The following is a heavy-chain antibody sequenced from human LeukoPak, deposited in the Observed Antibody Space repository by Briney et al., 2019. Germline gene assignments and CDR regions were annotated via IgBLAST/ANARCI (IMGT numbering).Heavy chain of an antibody. CDR1: GFTFSSYT. CDR2: ITSSSSYI. V-gene: IGHV3-21*01. J-gene: IGHJ4*02. CDR3: ARHVVAVGFDY. Sequence: GGSLRLSCAASGFTFSSYTTNWVRQAPGKGLEWVSSITSSSSYIYYADSVKGRFTISRDNAKNSLCLQMNSLRAEDTAVYYCARHVVAVGFDYWGQGTLVTVSS. D-gene: IGHD3-22*01.